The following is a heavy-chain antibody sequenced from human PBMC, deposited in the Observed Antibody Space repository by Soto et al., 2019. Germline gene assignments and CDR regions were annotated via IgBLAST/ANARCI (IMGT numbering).Heavy chain of an antibody. CDR3: ARGCFAPFDY. D-gene: IGHD3-16*01. J-gene: IGHJ4*02. CDR2: IYSGGST. Sequence: EVQLVETGGGLIQPGGSLRLSCAASGFTVSSAYMSWVRQAPGKGLERVSVIYSGGSTYYADSLKGRFTISRDNSKNTLNLQMNSLRAEDTAVYYCARGCFAPFDYWGQGTMVTVSS. CDR1: GFTVSSAY. V-gene: IGHV3-53*02.